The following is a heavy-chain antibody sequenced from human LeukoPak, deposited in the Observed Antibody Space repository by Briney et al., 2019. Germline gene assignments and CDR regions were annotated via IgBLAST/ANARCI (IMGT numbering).Heavy chain of an antibody. J-gene: IGHJ6*04. CDR1: GFTFSSYT. V-gene: IGHV3-21*01. Sequence: GGSLRLSCAASGFTFSSYTMTWVRQAPGKGLEWVSSMSSISGYKYYADSMKGRFTISRDDSKNSVFLQMNSLRAEDTALYYCARGSIFGPVDVWGKGTTVTVSS. CDR2: MSSISGYK. CDR3: ARGSIFGPVDV. D-gene: IGHD3-3*01.